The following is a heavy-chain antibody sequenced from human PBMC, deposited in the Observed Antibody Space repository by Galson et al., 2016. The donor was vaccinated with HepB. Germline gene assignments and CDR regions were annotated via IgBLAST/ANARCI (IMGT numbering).Heavy chain of an antibody. J-gene: IGHJ4*02. CDR1: GFTFSNYW. Sequence: SLRLSCAASGFTFSNYWMSWVRQTPGHGLEWVANIKQDGSAIYYVDFVKGRFTISRDKAKTSLFLQMNSLRAEDTAVHYCARQSQMARTVFDDWGQGTLVTVS. CDR3: ARQSQMARTVFDD. CDR2: IKQDGSAI. D-gene: IGHD5-24*01. V-gene: IGHV3-7*01.